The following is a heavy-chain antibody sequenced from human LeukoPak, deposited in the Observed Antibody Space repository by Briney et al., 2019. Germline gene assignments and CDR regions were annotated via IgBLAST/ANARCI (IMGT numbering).Heavy chain of an antibody. J-gene: IGHJ4*02. D-gene: IGHD3-22*01. CDR2: IVVGSGNT. CDR3: AAGPIYYDSSAYYYVPYYFDY. CDR1: GFTFTSSA. V-gene: IGHV1-58*02. Sequence: VASVKVSCKASGFTFTSSAMQWVRQARGQRLEWIGWIVVGSGNTKYAQKFQERVTITRDMSTSEAYMEVSSLRSEDTAVYYCAAGPIYYDSSAYYYVPYYFDYWGQGTLVTVSS.